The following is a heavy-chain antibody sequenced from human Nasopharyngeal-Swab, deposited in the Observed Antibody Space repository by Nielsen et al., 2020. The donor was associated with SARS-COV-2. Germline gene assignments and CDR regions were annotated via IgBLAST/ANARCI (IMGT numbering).Heavy chain of an antibody. D-gene: IGHD6-6*01. J-gene: IGHJ4*02. V-gene: IGHV3-15*01. CDR3: TLSIAARPDY. CDR2: IKSKTDGGTT. CDR1: GFTFSNAW. Sequence: GESLKISCAASGFTFSNAWMSWVRQAPGKGLEWVGHIKSKTDGGTTDYAAPVKGRFTISRDDSKNTLYLQMNSLKTEDTAVYYCTLSIAARPDYWGQGTLVTVSS.